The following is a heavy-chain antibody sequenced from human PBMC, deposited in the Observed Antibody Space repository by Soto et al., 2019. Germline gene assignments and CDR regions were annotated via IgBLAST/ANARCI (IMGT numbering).Heavy chain of an antibody. CDR3: ARDSSSRFGESSFDY. CDR2: IYHSGST. V-gene: IGHV4-30-2*01. CDR1: GGSISSGGYS. J-gene: IGHJ4*02. D-gene: IGHD3-10*02. Sequence: KHSETLSLTCAVSGGSISSGGYSWSWIRQPPGKGLEWIGYIYHSGSTYYNPSLKSRVTISVDRSKNQFSLKLSSVTAADTAVYYCARDSSSRFGESSFDYWGQGTLVTVSS.